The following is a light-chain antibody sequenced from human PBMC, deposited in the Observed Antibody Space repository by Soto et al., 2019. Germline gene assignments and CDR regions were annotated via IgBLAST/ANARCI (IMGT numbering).Light chain of an antibody. CDR1: QSVSSF. Sequence: EKVMPQSPATLSMSPGERATLSCRASQSVSSFLAWYQQKPVQAPRLLIYGASTRATGIPARFSGSGSGTEFTLTISSLQSEDFAVYYCQQYSNWPSWTFGQGTKVEVK. V-gene: IGKV3-15*01. J-gene: IGKJ1*01. CDR3: QQYSNWPSWT. CDR2: GAS.